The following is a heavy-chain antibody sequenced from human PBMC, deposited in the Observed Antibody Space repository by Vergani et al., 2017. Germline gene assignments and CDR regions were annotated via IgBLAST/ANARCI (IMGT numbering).Heavy chain of an antibody. CDR3: ARQGSSSYWYFDL. CDR1: GGSISSYY. D-gene: IGHD6-6*01. CDR2: IYYSGST. J-gene: IGHJ2*01. V-gene: IGHV4-59*01. Sequence: QVQLQESGPGLVKPSETLSLTCTVSGGSISSYYWSWIRQPPGKGLEWIGYIYYSGSTNYNPPLKSRVTIAVDTSKNQFSLKLSAVTAADTAVYYCARQGSSSYWYFDLWGRGTLVTVSS.